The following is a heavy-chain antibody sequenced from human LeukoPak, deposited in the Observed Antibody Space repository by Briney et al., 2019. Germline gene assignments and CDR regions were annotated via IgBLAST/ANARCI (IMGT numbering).Heavy chain of an antibody. V-gene: IGHV3-53*01. CDR1: GFTVSSNY. Sequence: PGGSLRLSCAASGFTVSSNYMSWVRQAPGKGLEWVSVIYSGASTYDADSVKGRFTISRDNSKNTLYLQMNSLRAVDTAVYYCARVSGWSKISYWGQGTLVTVSS. J-gene: IGHJ4*02. D-gene: IGHD6-19*01. CDR2: IYSGAST. CDR3: ARVSGWSKISY.